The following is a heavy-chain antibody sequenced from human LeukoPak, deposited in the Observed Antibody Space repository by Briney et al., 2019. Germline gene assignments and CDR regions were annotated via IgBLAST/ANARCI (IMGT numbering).Heavy chain of an antibody. Sequence: GGSLRLSCAASGFTFSNYWMSWVRQAPGKGLDGVANMKQDGSETYYVDSVKGRFTISRDNAKNSLYLQMNSLRAEDTAVYYCAKDDNYIRFLSWGQGTLVTVSS. CDR3: AKDDNYIRFLS. J-gene: IGHJ5*02. V-gene: IGHV3-7*03. CDR1: GFTFSNYW. D-gene: IGHD3-16*01. CDR2: MKQDGSET.